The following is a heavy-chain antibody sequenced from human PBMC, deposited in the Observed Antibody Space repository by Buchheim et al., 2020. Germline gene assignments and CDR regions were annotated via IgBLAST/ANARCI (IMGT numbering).Heavy chain of an antibody. CDR1: GGSISTGDYY. D-gene: IGHD4-17*01. Sequence: QVQLQESGPGLVKPSQTLSLTCIVSGGSISTGDYYWSWIRQPPGNGLEWIGYIYNTGNTYSNPSLKSRITISVDTSKNQFSLKLNSATAADTAVYYCARAPPTASPQFDYWGQGTL. CDR2: IYNTGNT. V-gene: IGHV4-30-4*01. CDR3: ARAPPTASPQFDY. J-gene: IGHJ4*02.